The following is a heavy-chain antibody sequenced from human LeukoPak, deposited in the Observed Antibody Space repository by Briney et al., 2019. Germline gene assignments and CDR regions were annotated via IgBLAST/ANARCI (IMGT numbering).Heavy chain of an antibody. J-gene: IGHJ4*02. CDR1: VFTFRDYW. Sequence: GGSLRLSCAASVFTFRDYWMRWVRQAPGKGLLWVSHINSDGSITDYADSVKGGFTISRDNARNTLSLQMDRLRVEDTAVYYCAGNPTGDCDYWGQGAMVTVSS. V-gene: IGHV3-74*01. CDR2: INSDGSIT. CDR3: AGNPTGDCDY. D-gene: IGHD2-8*02.